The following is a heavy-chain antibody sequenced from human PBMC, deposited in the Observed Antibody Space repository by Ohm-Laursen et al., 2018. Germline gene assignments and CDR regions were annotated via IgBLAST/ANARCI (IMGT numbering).Heavy chain of an antibody. CDR1: GGSISSGGYC. CDR3: ARDQGYCSSTSCYFDY. Sequence: SQTLSLTCTVSGGSISSGGYCWYWIRQHPGKGLEWIGHICNSGSTYYNPSLKSRVTMSVDTSKNQFSLRLNSVTAADTAVYYCARDQGYCSSTSCYFDYWGQGTLVTVSS. V-gene: IGHV4-31*03. J-gene: IGHJ4*02. CDR2: ICNSGST. D-gene: IGHD2-2*01.